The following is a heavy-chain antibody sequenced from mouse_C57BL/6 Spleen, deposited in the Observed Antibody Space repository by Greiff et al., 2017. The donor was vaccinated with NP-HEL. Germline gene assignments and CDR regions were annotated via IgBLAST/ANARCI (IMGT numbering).Heavy chain of an antibody. CDR2: ISSGSSTI. J-gene: IGHJ4*01. D-gene: IGHD2-10*01. Sequence: EVKLMESGGGLVKPGGSLKLSCAASGFTFSDYGMHWVRQAPEKGLEWVAYISSGSSTIYYADTVKGRFTISRDNAKNTLFLQMTSLRSEDTAMYYCARDLLDYYAMDYWGQGTSVTVSS. CDR1: GFTFSDYG. V-gene: IGHV5-17*01. CDR3: ARDLLDYYAMDY.